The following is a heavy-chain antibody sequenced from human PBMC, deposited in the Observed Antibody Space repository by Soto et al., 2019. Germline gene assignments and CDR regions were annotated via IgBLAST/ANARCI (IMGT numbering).Heavy chain of an antibody. Sequence: SVKVSCKASGGTFRFYGFSWVRQARGQGPEWIGGIIPILTTPNYAPKFQDRVTIVADESTTTVYMELSSLRFDDTAVYYCATSVGMAPTGEDGMDVWGQGTSVTVSS. D-gene: IGHD2-8*02. J-gene: IGHJ6*02. V-gene: IGHV1-69*13. CDR3: ATSVGMAPTGEDGMDV. CDR1: GGTFRFYG. CDR2: IIPILTTP.